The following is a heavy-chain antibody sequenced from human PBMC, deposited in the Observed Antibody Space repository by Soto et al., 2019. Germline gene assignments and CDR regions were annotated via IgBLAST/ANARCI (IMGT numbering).Heavy chain of an antibody. CDR1: GYTFTSYA. CDR2: INAGNGNT. J-gene: IGHJ5*02. V-gene: IGHV1-3*01. D-gene: IGHD3-10*01. Sequence: VASVKVSCKASGYTFTSYAMHWVRQAPGQRLEWMGWINAGNGNTKYSQKFQGRVTITRDTSASTAYMELSSLRSEDTAVYYCARDTKPYYYGSNWFDPWGQGTLVTVSS. CDR3: ARDTKPYYYGSNWFDP.